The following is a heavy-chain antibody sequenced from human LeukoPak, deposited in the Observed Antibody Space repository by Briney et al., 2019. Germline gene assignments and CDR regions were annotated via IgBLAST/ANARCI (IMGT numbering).Heavy chain of an antibody. V-gene: IGHV3-23*01. CDR3: AKATLATTYFDY. D-gene: IGHD5-24*01. CDR2: ISSGGGTT. Sequence: PGGSLRLSCAASGFTFSTYALSWVRQAPGKGLEWVSAISSGGGTTYYADSVKGRFTISRDNSKNALYLQMNSLRAEGTAVYYCAKATLATTYFDYWGQGTLVTVSS. J-gene: IGHJ4*02. CDR1: GFTFSTYA.